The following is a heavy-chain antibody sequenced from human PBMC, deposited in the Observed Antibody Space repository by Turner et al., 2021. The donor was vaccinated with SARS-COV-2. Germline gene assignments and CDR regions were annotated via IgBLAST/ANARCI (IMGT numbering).Heavy chain of an antibody. CDR3: ARTLAAAGYDDYCYYYAMDV. V-gene: IGHV6-1*01. J-gene: IGHJ6*02. CDR2: TYYKSKWYN. Sequence: QVQLQQSGPGLVKPSQTLSLTCAISGDSVSSNSAAWNWIRQSPSRGLEWLGRTYYKSKWYNYYAVSVKSRITINPDTSKNQFSLQLNSVTPEDTAVYYCARTLAAAGYDDYCYYYAMDVWGQGTTVTVSS. D-gene: IGHD6-13*01. CDR1: GDSVSSNSAA.